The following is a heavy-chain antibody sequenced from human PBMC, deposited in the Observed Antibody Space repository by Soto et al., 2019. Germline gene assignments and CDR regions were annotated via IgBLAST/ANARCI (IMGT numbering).Heavy chain of an antibody. CDR1: GYSFTSYW. Sequence: PGESLKISCKGSGYSFTSYWIGWVRQMPGKGLEWMGIIYPGDSDTRYSPSFQGQVTISADKSISTAYLQWSSLKASDTAMYYCARSITIFGVVIYGMDVWGQGTTVTVSS. D-gene: IGHD3-3*01. CDR3: ARSITIFGVVIYGMDV. CDR2: IYPGDSDT. V-gene: IGHV5-51*01. J-gene: IGHJ6*02.